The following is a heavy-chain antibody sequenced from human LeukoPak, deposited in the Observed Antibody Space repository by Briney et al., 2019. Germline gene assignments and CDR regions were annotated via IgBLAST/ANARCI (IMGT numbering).Heavy chain of an antibody. V-gene: IGHV3-30*18. D-gene: IGHD2-2*01. CDR3: AKDLFRSTGGGYFQH. Sequence: GGSLRLSCAASGFTFSSYGMHWVRQAPGKGLEWVAVISYDGSNKYYADPVKGRFTISRDNSKNTLYLQMNSLRAEDTAVYYCAKDLFRSTGGGYFQHWGQGTLVTVSS. CDR1: GFTFSSYG. CDR2: ISYDGSNK. J-gene: IGHJ1*01.